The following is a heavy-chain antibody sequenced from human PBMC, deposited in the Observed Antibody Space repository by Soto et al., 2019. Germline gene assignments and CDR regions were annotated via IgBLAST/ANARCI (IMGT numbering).Heavy chain of an antibody. D-gene: IGHD3-3*01. V-gene: IGHV1-18*01. J-gene: IGHJ6*02. CDR3: ASALYCFWYFRYTYGIYI. Sequence: ASVKLSCKASGYAFTIYGISWVRQAPGQGLEWMGWISAYNGNTNYAQKLQGRVTMTTDTSTSTAYMELRSLRSDDTAVYYSASALYCFWYFRYTYGIYILGQRATVPVS. CDR1: GYAFTIYG. CDR2: ISAYNGNT.